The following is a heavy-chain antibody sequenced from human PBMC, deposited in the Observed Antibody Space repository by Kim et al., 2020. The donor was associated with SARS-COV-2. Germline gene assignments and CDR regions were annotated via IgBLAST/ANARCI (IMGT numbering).Heavy chain of an antibody. V-gene: IGHV3-15*01. J-gene: IGHJ6*02. Sequence: GGSLRLSCAASGFTFSNAWMSWVRQAPGKGLEWVGRIKSKTDGGTTDYAAPVKGRFTISRDDSKNTLYLQMNSLKTEDTAVYYCTTDRDWSWGYYYGMDVWGQGTTVTVSS. CDR3: TTDRDWSWGYYYGMDV. CDR1: GFTFSNAW. D-gene: IGHD3-9*01. CDR2: IKSKTDGGTT.